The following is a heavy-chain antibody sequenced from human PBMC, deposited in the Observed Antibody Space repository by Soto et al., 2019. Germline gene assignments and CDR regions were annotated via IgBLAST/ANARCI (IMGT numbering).Heavy chain of an antibody. CDR2: IYYSGST. J-gene: IGHJ5*02. D-gene: IGHD3-9*01. CDR1: GGSIRSGCYY. CDR3: ARPRPRLRYFDWQYNWFDP. Sequence: SETLSLTCTVSGGSIRSGCYYWSWIRQHPGKGLEWIGYIYYSGSTYYNPSLKSRVTISVDTSKNQFSLKLSSVTAADTAVYYCARPRPRLRYFDWQYNWFDPWGQGTLVTVSS. V-gene: IGHV4-31*03.